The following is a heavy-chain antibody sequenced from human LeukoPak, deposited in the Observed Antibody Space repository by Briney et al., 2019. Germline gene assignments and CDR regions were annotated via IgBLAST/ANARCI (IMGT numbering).Heavy chain of an antibody. CDR2: INAGNGNT. J-gene: IGHJ5*02. CDR1: GYTFTSNY. Sequence: GASVKVSCKASGYTFTSNYIHWVRQAPGQRLEWMGWINAGNGNTKYSQKFQGRVTITRDTSASTAYMELSSLRSEDTAVYYCARDPVPRDGYSGYEYNWFDPWGQGTLVTVSS. CDR3: ARDPVPRDGYSGYEYNWFDP. V-gene: IGHV1-3*01. D-gene: IGHD5-12*01.